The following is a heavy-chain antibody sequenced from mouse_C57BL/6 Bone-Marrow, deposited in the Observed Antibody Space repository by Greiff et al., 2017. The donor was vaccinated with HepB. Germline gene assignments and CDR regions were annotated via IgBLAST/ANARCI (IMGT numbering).Heavy chain of an antibody. CDR2: IWRGGST. Sequence: VQLQQSGPGLVQPSQRLSITCTVSGFSLTSYGVHWVRQSPGKGLEWLGVIWRGGSTDYNAAFMSRLSITKDNSKSQVFFKMNSLQADDTAIYYCAKKGLGMRGAMDYWGQGTSVTVSS. CDR3: AKKGLGMRGAMDY. V-gene: IGHV2-5*01. J-gene: IGHJ4*01. D-gene: IGHD2-10*02. CDR1: GFSLTSYG.